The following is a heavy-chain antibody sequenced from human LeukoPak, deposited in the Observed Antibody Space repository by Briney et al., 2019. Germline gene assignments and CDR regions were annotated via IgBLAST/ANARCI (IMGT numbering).Heavy chain of an antibody. Sequence: GESLKISCKGSGYSFTTYWIGWVRQMPGKGLEWMGIIYPADSDTRYSPSFQGQVTISADKSISTAYLQWSSLKASDTAMYYCARQRVDGSGSSDYWGQGTLVTVSS. CDR3: ARQRVDGSGSSDY. J-gene: IGHJ4*02. CDR1: GYSFTTYW. D-gene: IGHD3-10*01. CDR2: IYPADSDT. V-gene: IGHV5-51*01.